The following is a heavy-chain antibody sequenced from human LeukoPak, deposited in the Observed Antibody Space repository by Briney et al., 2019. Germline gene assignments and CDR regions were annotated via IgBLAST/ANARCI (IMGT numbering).Heavy chain of an antibody. CDR2: IYYSGST. Sequence: SETLSLTCTVSGGSISSYYWSWIRQPPGKGLEWIGYIYYSGSTNYNPSLKSQVTISIDTSKNQFSLKLSSVTAADTAVYYCARAREEYYYDSSGHIRYYFDYWGQGTLVTVSS. CDR3: ARAREEYYYDSSGHIRYYFDY. D-gene: IGHD3-22*01. CDR1: GGSISSYY. J-gene: IGHJ4*02. V-gene: IGHV4-59*01.